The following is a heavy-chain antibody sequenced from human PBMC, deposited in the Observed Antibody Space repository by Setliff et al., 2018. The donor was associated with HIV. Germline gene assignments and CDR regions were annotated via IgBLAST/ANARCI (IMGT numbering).Heavy chain of an antibody. CDR1: GGSISGYY. J-gene: IGHJ3*02. V-gene: IGHV4-59*12. D-gene: IGHD3-9*01. CDR2: FYSSETA. Sequence: PSETLSLTCNVYGGSISGYYWSWIRQTPGKGLEWIGYFYSSETANYNPSLKSRVTLSLDTSRNQFSLQLTSVTAADTAVYYCARSGYRTGFYWVFGAFGIWGPGKRVT. CDR3: ARSGYRTGFYWVFGAFGI.